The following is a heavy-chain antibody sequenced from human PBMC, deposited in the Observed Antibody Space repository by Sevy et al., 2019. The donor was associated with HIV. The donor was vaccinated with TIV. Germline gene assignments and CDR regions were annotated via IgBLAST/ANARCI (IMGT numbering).Heavy chain of an antibody. Sequence: ASLKVSCKASGYTFTGYYMHWVRQAPGQGLEWMGWINPNSGGTNYAQKFQGRVTMTRDTSISTAYMELSRLRSDDTAVYYCAREGGSITYWYFDYWGQGTLVTVSS. CDR1: GYTFTGYY. D-gene: IGHD3-16*01. V-gene: IGHV1-2*02. J-gene: IGHJ4*02. CDR3: AREGGSITYWYFDY. CDR2: INPNSGGT.